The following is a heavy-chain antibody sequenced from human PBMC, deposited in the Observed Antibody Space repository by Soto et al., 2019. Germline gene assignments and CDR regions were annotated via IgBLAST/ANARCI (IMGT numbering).Heavy chain of an antibody. Sequence: GGSLRLSCAASGFIFSDYWIHWVRQAPGKGLVWVSRINSDGSTTNYADSVKGRFTISRDNAKNTVFLQMNSLRAEDTAVYYCARSPFRNDPDHYWGLGTLVTVSS. CDR1: GFIFSDYW. J-gene: IGHJ4*02. V-gene: IGHV3-74*01. CDR2: INSDGSTT. CDR3: ARSPFRNDPDHY. D-gene: IGHD1-1*01.